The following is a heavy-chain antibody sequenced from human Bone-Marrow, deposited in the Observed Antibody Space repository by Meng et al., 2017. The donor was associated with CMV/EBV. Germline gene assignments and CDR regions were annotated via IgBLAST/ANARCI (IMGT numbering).Heavy chain of an antibody. CDR2: IWYDGSNK. CDR3: AKAVGRMATIPGGY. CDR1: GFTFSSYG. J-gene: IGHJ4*02. Sequence: GESLKISCAASGFTFSSYGMHWVRQAPGKGLEWVAVIWYDGSNKYYADSVKGRFTISRDNSKNTLYLQMNSLRAEDTAVYYCAKAVGRMATIPGGYWGQGTLVTVSS. D-gene: IGHD5-24*01. V-gene: IGHV3-30*02.